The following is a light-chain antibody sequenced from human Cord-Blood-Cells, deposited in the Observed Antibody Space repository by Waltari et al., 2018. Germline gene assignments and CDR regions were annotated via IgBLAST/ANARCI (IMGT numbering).Light chain of an antibody. J-gene: IGKJ5*01. V-gene: IGKV3-11*01. CDR2: DAS. Sequence: EIVLTQSPATLSLSPGVRATLSCRASQSVSSYLAWYQQKPGQAPRLLIYDASNSATGIPARFSGSGSGTDFTLTISSLEPEDFAVYYCQQRRNWITFGQGTRLEIK. CDR3: QQRRNWIT. CDR1: QSVSSY.